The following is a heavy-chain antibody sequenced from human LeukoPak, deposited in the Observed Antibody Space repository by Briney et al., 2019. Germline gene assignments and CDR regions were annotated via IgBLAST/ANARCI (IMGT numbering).Heavy chain of an antibody. CDR2: ISGYNGNT. Sequence: GASVKVSCKASGYTFSSYGISWVRQAPGQGLEWMGWISGYNGNTNSAQKLQGRVSMTTDTSTSTAYVELRSLRSDDTAVYYCARDRSPDFWSGDYRDAFDIRGQGTMVTVSS. J-gene: IGHJ3*02. CDR1: GYTFSSYG. CDR3: ARDRSPDFWSGDYRDAFDI. D-gene: IGHD3-3*01. V-gene: IGHV1-18*01.